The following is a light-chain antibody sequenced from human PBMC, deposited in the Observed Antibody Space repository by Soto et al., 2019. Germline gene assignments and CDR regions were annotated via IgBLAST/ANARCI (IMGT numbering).Light chain of an antibody. V-gene: IGLV2-14*03. J-gene: IGLJ1*01. CDR2: DVS. CDR1: SSDVGGYNY. CDR3: SSYSRRSTYV. Sequence: VLTQPASVSGSPGQSITNSCTGTSSDVGGYNYVSWYQQHPGKAPKLIIYDVSYRPSGVSNRFSGSKSGNTASLTISGLQAEDEADYFCSSYSRRSTYVFGTGTKVTVL.